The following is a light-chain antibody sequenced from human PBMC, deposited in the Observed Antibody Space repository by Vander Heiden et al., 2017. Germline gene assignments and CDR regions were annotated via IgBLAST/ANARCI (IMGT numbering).Light chain of an antibody. CDR1: QGISSY. CDR3: HQDYGLRHT. J-gene: IGKJ1*01. V-gene: IGKV1D-8*01. Sequence: VIWMTQSPSLLSASTGDRVTISCRMSQGISSYLAWYQQKPGKAPELLIYAASTFLSAVPSTFSGSGSGTDFTLTISCLQSEDFTTSYCHQDYGLRHTFGPGTKVEIK. CDR2: AAS.